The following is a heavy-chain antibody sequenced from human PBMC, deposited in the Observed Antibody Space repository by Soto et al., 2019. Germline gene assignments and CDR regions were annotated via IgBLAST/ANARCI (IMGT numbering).Heavy chain of an antibody. CDR2: TYYRSKWYN. CDR1: GQSVPSNSAA. V-gene: IGHV6-1*01. D-gene: IGHD2-21*01. CDR3: AGVASFRGMDV. J-gene: IGHJ6*02. Sequence: QTLSLPCGISGQSVPSNSAAWIWIQHSPSRGLEWLGRTYYRSKWYNDYAVSVKSRITINPDTSKNQSSLHLDSVIPEDTAVYYCAGVASFRGMDVWGQGTPVTVS.